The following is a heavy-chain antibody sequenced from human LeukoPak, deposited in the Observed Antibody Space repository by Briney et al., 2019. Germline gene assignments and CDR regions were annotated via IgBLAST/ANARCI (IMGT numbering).Heavy chain of an antibody. V-gene: IGHV4-39*07. CDR3: ARSSTTCYYVDY. Sequence: SETLSLTCTVSGGSISSGSYYWGWIRNPPLKGLEWIGNVYHSGSTYYNPSLKSRVTISVDTSKNQFSLKLSSVTAADTAIYYCARSSTTCYYVDYWGQGTLVTASS. D-gene: IGHD2-2*01. CDR1: GGSISSGSYY. CDR2: VYHSGST. J-gene: IGHJ4*02.